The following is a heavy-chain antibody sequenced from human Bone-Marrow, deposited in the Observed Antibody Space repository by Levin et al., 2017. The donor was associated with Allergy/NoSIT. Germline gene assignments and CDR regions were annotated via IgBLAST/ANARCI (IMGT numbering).Heavy chain of an antibody. V-gene: IGHV4-34*01. CDR1: DGSFSPYY. CDR3: ARGFGLPY. J-gene: IGHJ4*02. Sequence: SSETLSLTCAVYDGSFSPYYWSWVRQPPGKGLEWIGEINHSGSTNYNPSLRSRVTISVDASKSQFALRLNSVTAADTAVYFWARGFGLPYWGQGTLVTVSS. CDR2: INHSGST. D-gene: IGHD3-10*01.